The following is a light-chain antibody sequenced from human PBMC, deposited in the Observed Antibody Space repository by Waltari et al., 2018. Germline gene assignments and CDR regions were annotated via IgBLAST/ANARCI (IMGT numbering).Light chain of an antibody. CDR1: RSNLGNNI. V-gene: IGLV1-44*01. Sequence: HSVLTQPPSASGTPGQRVTIPGFGTRSNLGNNIVSWYLQVPGTAPKLLTYNTNQRPSGVPERFSGSKSGTSASLAISWLQSEDEAEYSCAAWDDSLEGWVFGGGTRLTVL. CDR3: AAWDDSLEGWV. J-gene: IGLJ3*02. CDR2: NTN.